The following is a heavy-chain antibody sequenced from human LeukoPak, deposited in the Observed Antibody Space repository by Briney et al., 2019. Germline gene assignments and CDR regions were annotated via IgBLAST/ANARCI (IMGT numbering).Heavy chain of an antibody. CDR3: ARALNWNYEDWFDP. CDR2: IYYSGST. CDR1: GGSISSRNYY. V-gene: IGHV4-39*07. Sequence: SETLSLTCSVSGGSISSRNYYWGWIRQPPGKGLEWIGSIYYSGSTYYKPSLKSRVTISLDTSKNQFSLKLNSVTAADTAVYYCARALNWNYEDWFDPWGQGTLVTVSS. D-gene: IGHD1-7*01. J-gene: IGHJ5*02.